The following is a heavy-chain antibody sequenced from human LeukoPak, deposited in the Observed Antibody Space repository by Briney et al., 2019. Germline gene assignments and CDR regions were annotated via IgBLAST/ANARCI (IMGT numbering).Heavy chain of an antibody. V-gene: IGHV4-59*11. D-gene: IGHD3-3*01. CDR2: IYYSGST. CDR1: GGSISSHY. J-gene: IGHJ4*02. CDR3: ARGGLVFGVVIDY. Sequence: SETLSLTCSVSGGSISSHYWSWIRQPPGKGLEWIGYIYYSGSTNYNPSLKSRVTISVDTSKNQFSLKLSSVTAADTAVYYCARGGLVFGVVIDYWGQGTLVTVSS.